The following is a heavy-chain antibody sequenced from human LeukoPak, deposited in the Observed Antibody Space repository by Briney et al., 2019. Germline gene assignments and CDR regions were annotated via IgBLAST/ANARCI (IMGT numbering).Heavy chain of an antibody. J-gene: IGHJ6*04. CDR3: ARPVSYEHYGMDV. Sequence: GESLKISCKGFGYSFTNYWINWVRQMPGKGLEWMGRIDPSDSYTNYSPSFQGHVTISADKSISTAYLQWSSLKASDTAMYYCARPVSYEHYGMDVWGKGTTVTVST. V-gene: IGHV5-10-1*01. CDR1: GYSFTNYW. D-gene: IGHD3-3*01. CDR2: IDPSDSYT.